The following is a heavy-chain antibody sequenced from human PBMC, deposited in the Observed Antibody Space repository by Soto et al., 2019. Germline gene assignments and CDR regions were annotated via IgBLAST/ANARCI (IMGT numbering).Heavy chain of an antibody. D-gene: IGHD3-9*01. J-gene: IGHJ4*02. CDR1: GYTFTRNA. CDR3: ARWETDYSRFDY. CDR2: IDAGNGNT. Sequence: QVQLVQSGAEVKKPGASVILSCKASGYTFTRNAIHWVRQAPGQRLEWIGKIDAGNGNTKYSQKFQGRVTIARDTSASAVYMELHTRESEDASIYFCARWETDYSRFDYWGQGTLVTVSS. V-gene: IGHV1-3*01.